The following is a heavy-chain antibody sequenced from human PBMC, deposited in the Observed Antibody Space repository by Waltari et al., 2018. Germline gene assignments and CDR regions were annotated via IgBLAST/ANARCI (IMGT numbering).Heavy chain of an antibody. Sequence: QVQLQQWGAGLLKPSETLSLTCAVYGGPFSGYFWSLTRQPPGKGLEWIGEINHSGSTNYNPSLKSRVTISVDTSKNQFSLKLSSVTAADTAVYYCARIDYGDYGFDYWGQGTLVTVSS. J-gene: IGHJ4*02. V-gene: IGHV4-34*01. CDR3: ARIDYGDYGFDY. CDR1: GGPFSGYF. CDR2: INHSGST. D-gene: IGHD4-17*01.